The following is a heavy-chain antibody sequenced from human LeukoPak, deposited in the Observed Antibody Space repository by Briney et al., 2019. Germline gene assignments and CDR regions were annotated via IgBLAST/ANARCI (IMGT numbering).Heavy chain of an antibody. CDR3: ATDGTRYGGFDY. J-gene: IGHJ4*02. Sequence: GGSLRLSCAASGFTFSSYEMNWVRQAPEKGLEWISYIGRGGASIYYADSLKGRVTISRDNTKTSLYLQMNSLRAEDTAVYYCATDGTRYGGFDYWGQGTLVTVSS. CDR2: IGRGGASI. CDR1: GFTFSSYE. V-gene: IGHV3-48*03. D-gene: IGHD4-23*01.